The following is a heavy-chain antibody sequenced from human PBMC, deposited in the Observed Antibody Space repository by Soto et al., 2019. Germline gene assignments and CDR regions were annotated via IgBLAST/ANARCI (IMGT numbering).Heavy chain of an antibody. V-gene: IGHV4-39*01. J-gene: IGHJ4*02. D-gene: IGHD4-17*01. Sequence: PSETLSLTCTVSGGSISSNTYYWGWIRQPPGKGLEWIGNIYYSGSTNYNPSLKSRITISVDTSKNQFSLKLSSVTAADTAVYYCARRYGDCFDFWGQGTLVTVSS. CDR3: ARRYGDCFDF. CDR1: GGSISSNTYY. CDR2: IYYSGST.